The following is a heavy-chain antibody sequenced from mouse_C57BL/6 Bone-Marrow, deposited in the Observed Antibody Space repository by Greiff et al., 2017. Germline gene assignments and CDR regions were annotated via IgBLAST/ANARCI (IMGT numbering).Heavy chain of an antibody. CDR1: GYTFTDYY. CDR3: ARSREDYYGSSYGY. D-gene: IGHD1-1*01. Sequence: QVHVKQSGPELVKPGASVKISCKASGYTFTDYYINWVKQRPGQGLEWIGWIFPGSGSTYYNEKFKGKATLTVDKSSSTAYMLLSSLTSEDSAVYFCARSREDYYGSSYGYWGQGTTLTVAA. CDR2: IFPGSGST. V-gene: IGHV1-75*01. J-gene: IGHJ2*01.